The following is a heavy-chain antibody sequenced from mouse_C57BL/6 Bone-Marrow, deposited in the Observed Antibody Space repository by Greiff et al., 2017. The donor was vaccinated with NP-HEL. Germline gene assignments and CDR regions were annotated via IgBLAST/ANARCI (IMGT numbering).Heavy chain of an antibody. CDR1: GYSFTGYF. CDR3: ERKDYGSSPYFDY. Sequence: VQLQQSGPELVKPGDSVKISCKASGYSFTGYFMNWVMQSHGKSLEWIGRINPYNGDTFYNQKFKGKATLTVAKSSSTANMELRGLTSEDSAVYYCERKDYGSSPYFDYGGQGTTLTVSS. V-gene: IGHV1-20*01. J-gene: IGHJ2*01. CDR2: INPYNGDT. D-gene: IGHD1-1*01.